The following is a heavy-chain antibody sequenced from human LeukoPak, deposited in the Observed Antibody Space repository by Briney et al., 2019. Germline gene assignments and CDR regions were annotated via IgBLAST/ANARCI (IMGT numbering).Heavy chain of an antibody. CDR1: GFTFSIYW. Sequence: QPGGSLRLSCAASGFTFSIYWMHWVRQAPGKGLEWVSVIYSGGSTYYADSVKGRFTISRDNSKNTLYLQMNSLRAEDTAVYYCAMGNNWGFSNYFDYWGQGTLVTVSS. J-gene: IGHJ4*02. CDR3: AMGNNWGFSNYFDY. D-gene: IGHD7-27*01. V-gene: IGHV3-66*01. CDR2: IYSGGST.